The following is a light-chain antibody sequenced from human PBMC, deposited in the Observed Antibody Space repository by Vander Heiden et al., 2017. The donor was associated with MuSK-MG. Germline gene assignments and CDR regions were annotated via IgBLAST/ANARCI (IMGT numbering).Light chain of an antibody. Sequence: DIQMTQSPSTLSASVGDRVTITCRASQSISSWFAWYQQKPGKAPKLLFYDASSLKSGVPSRCSGSGSGTEFTLTISSLQPDVFATYYCQQDNSSSLTFGGGTKVEIK. CDR2: DAS. V-gene: IGKV1-5*01. CDR3: QQDNSSSLT. J-gene: IGKJ4*01. CDR1: QSISSW.